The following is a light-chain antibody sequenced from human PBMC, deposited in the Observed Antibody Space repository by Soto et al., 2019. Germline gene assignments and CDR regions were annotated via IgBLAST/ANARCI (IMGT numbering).Light chain of an antibody. J-gene: IGLJ1*01. V-gene: IGLV2-14*01. CDR1: SSDIGTYDH. Sequence: QSALTQPASVSGSPGQSITISCSGTSSDIGTYDHVAWFQQFPGKTPKLMIYSVSNRPSGVSYRFSGSKSGNTASLTISGLQAEDEADYYCISYTVSRSYVFGTGTKLTAL. CDR3: ISYTVSRSYV. CDR2: SVS.